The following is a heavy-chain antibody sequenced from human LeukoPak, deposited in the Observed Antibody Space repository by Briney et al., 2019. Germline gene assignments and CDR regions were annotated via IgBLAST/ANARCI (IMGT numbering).Heavy chain of an antibody. CDR1: GFTFSSYS. Sequence: PGGSLRLSCAASGFTFSSYSMNWVRQAPGKGLEWVSSISSSSSYIYYADSVKGRFTISRDNAKNSLYLQMNSLRAEDTAVYYCAREIWLLAAAGTNFDYWGQGTLVTVSS. J-gene: IGHJ4*02. CDR3: AREIWLLAAAGTNFDY. CDR2: ISSSSSYI. V-gene: IGHV3-21*01. D-gene: IGHD6-13*01.